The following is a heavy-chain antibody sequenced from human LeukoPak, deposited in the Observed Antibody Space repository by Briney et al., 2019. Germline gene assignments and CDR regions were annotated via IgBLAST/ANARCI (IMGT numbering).Heavy chain of an antibody. V-gene: IGHV4-34*01. J-gene: IGHJ4*02. CDR2: INHSGST. Sequence: PSETLSLTCAVYGGSFSGYYWSWIRQPPGKGLEWIGEINHSGSTNYNPSLKSRVTISVDTSKNQFSLKLSSVTAADTAVYYCARVPRNSSSWPYDYWGQGTLVTVSS. CDR1: GGSFSGYY. CDR3: ARVPRNSSSWPYDY. D-gene: IGHD6-13*01.